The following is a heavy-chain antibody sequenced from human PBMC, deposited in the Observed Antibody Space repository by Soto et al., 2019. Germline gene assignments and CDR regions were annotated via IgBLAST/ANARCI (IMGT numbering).Heavy chain of an antibody. J-gene: IGHJ4*02. CDR3: ATPQWAIAAAGYFDY. D-gene: IGHD6-13*01. V-gene: IGHV3-30-3*01. CDR2: ISYDGSNK. CDR1: GFTFSSYA. Sequence: QSGGSLRLSCAASGFTFSSYAMHWVRQAPGKGLEWVAVISYDGSNKYYADSVKGRFTISRDNSKNTLYLQMNSLRAEDTAVYYCATPQWAIAAAGYFDYWGQGTLVTVSS.